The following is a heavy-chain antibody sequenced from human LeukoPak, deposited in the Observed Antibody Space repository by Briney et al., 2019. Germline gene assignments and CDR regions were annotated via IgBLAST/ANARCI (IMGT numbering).Heavy chain of an antibody. CDR3: ARDSEGDGYNFDT. CDR1: GFAINTNY. J-gene: IGHJ5*02. V-gene: IGHV3-53*01. CDR2: TYFGGTT. Sequence: GGSLRLSCVASGFAINTNYMNWVRQAPGKELEWVSITYFGGTTYYADSVKGRFTISRDNSKNTLYLQMNSLRADDTAVYYCARDSEGDGYNFDTWGREPWSLSPQ. D-gene: IGHD5-24*01.